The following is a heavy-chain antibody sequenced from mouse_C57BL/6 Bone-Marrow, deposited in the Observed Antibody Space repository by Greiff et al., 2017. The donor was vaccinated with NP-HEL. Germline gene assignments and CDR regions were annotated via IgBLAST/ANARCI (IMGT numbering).Heavy chain of an antibody. CDR2: ISYDGSN. CDR1: GYSITSGYY. Sequence: EVKLQESGPGLVKPSQSLSLTCSVTGYSITSGYYWNWIRQFPGNKLEWMGYISYDGSNNYNPSLKNRISITRDTSTNQFFLKLNSVTTEDTATYYCARAYLDYWGQGTTLTVSS. CDR3: ARAYLDY. J-gene: IGHJ2*01. V-gene: IGHV3-6*01.